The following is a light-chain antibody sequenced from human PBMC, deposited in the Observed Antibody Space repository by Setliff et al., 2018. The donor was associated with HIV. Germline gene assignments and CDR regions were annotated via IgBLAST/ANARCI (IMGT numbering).Light chain of an antibody. Sequence: LAQPRSVSGSPGQSVTISCTGTSSDIGDYNFVAWYQSYPGKAPELIIYDVSERPSGVPDRFSGSKSGNTASLTISGLQAEDEADYYCCSYAGSFTILFGGGTKVTVL. V-gene: IGLV2-11*01. CDR3: CSYAGSFTIL. CDR1: SSDIGDYNF. CDR2: DVS. J-gene: IGLJ2*01.